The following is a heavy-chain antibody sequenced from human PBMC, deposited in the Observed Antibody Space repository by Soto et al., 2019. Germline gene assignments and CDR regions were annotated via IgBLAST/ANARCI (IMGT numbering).Heavy chain of an antibody. V-gene: IGHV4-39*01. D-gene: IGHD3-10*01. CDR2: IYYSGST. J-gene: IGHJ6*02. Sequence: PSETLSLTCTVSGGSISSSSYYWGWIRQPPGKGLEWIGSIYYSGSTYYNPSLKSRVTISVDTSKNQFSLKLSSVTAADTAVYYCARLGGFGELGMDVWGQGTTVT. CDR1: GGSISSSSYY. CDR3: ARLGGFGELGMDV.